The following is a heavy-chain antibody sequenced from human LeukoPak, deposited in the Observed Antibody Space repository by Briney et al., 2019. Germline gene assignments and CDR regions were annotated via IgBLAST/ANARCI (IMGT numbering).Heavy chain of an antibody. J-gene: IGHJ4*02. CDR2: IKPDGSET. CDR1: GFTFSSYW. Sequence: SGGSLRLSCAPSGFTFSSYWMSWGRKTPGKGLEWVANIKPDGSETNYVDSVKGRFTISRDNAKNSLYLEMNSLRAEDTALYYCSRGRKWLQPLDYWGQGTLVTVSS. V-gene: IGHV3-7*01. CDR3: SRGRKWLQPLDY. D-gene: IGHD5-24*01.